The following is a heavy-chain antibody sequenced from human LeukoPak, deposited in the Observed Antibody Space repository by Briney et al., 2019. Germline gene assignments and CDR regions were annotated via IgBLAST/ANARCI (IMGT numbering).Heavy chain of an antibody. CDR1: GYTFTGYY. CDR3: ARDLGSSSWYYSYGMDV. V-gene: IGHV1-2*06. Sequence: GASVKVSCKASGYTFTGYYMHWVRQAPGQGLEWMGRINSNSGGTNYAQKFRGRVTMTRDTSISTAYMELSRLTSDDTAVYYCARDLGSSSWYYSYGMDVWGQGTTVTVSS. J-gene: IGHJ6*02. CDR2: INSNSGGT. D-gene: IGHD6-13*01.